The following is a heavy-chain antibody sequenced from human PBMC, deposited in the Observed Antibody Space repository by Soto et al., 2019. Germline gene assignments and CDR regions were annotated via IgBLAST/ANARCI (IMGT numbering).Heavy chain of an antibody. V-gene: IGHV1-18*01. Sequence: QVQLVQSGAEVKKPGASVKVSCKASGYTFTNHGISLVRQAPGQGLEWLGWISGHNGNTKYAQRLQGRVTMTTDTSTSTAYMELRSLKSDDTAVYYCARDLYPLAYYFDYWGQGTLVTVSS. CDR3: ARDLYPLAYYFDY. CDR1: GYTFTNHG. J-gene: IGHJ4*02. CDR2: ISGHNGNT.